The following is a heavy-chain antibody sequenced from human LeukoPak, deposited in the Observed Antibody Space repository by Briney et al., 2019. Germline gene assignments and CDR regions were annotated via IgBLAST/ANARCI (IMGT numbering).Heavy chain of an antibody. D-gene: IGHD5-24*01. J-gene: IGHJ4*02. CDR2: IRYDGSHE. CDR1: GFTFSTHD. Sequence: PGGSLRLSCGASGFTFSTHDMHWVRQAPGKGLEWVAFIRYDGSHEYYADSVKGRFAISRDNARNSLYLQMNSLRADDTAVYYCARGERWLLPPTDYWGQGTLVTVSS. V-gene: IGHV3-30*02. CDR3: ARGERWLLPPTDY.